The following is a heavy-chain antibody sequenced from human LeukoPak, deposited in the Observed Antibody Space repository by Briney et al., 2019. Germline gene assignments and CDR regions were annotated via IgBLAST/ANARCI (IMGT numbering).Heavy chain of an antibody. CDR1: GYTFSNYY. CDR2: INPTGTGT. V-gene: IGHV1-46*01. D-gene: IGHD2-8*02. Sequence: ASVKVSCKASGYTFSNYYMHWVRQAPGQGLEWMGLINPTGTGTNYAQKFRGRVTLTRDTSTTTVYMELSSLRSEDSAVYCCAREESGGYFDYWGQGTLVTVPS. CDR3: AREESGGYFDY. J-gene: IGHJ4*02.